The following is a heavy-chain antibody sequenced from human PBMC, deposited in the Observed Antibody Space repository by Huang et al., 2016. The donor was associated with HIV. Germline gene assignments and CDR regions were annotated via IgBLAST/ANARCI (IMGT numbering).Heavy chain of an antibody. V-gene: IGHV4-61*09. D-gene: IGHD1-26*01. CDR1: GDSISSGAFY. CDR3: ARGRGGTHSYFFYSMDV. J-gene: IGHJ6*03. Sequence: QVQLQESGPGLVQPSQTLSLICTVSGDSISSGAFYWTWIRQSAGGGLQWIGHVYTRGSFLYNGALRSRVTIALDTSKNQLSLNLRSVTAADTALYFCARGRGGTHSYFFYSMDVWGAGTAVIVSS. CDR2: VYTRGSF.